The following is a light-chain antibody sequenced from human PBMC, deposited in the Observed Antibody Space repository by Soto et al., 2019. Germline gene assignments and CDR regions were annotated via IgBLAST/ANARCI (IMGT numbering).Light chain of an antibody. CDR2: AAS. CDR1: QSISSY. V-gene: IGKV1-39*01. Sequence: DIQMTQSPSSLSASVGDRVTITCRASQSISSYVNWHQQKPGKPPKLLIYAASSLQSGVPSRFSDSGSGTEFTLTISSLQPEDIATYYCEQSYSTPWTSGQGTKVESK. CDR3: EQSYSTPWT. J-gene: IGKJ1*01.